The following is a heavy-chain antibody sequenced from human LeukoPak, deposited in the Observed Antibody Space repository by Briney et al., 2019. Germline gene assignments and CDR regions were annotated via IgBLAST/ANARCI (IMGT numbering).Heavy chain of an antibody. CDR1: GFTFSSYA. Sequence: PGGSLRLSCAASGFTFSSYAIHWVRQAPGKGLEWVTVISNDGSKKSYADSVKGRFIISRDNSKNTLYLQMNSLRAEDTAVYYCARVRVRGVMYYYYYMDVWGKGTTVTVSS. J-gene: IGHJ6*03. V-gene: IGHV3-30*01. CDR2: ISNDGSKK. D-gene: IGHD3-10*01. CDR3: ARVRVRGVMYYYYYMDV.